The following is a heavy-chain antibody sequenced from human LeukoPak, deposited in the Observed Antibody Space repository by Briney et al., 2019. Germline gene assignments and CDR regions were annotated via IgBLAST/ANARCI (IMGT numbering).Heavy chain of an antibody. CDR3: ARAVHYYDSLGAAFDL. CDR2: IYSGGST. CDR1: GFTVSSNY. J-gene: IGHJ3*01. V-gene: IGHV3-66*01. Sequence: GSLRLSCAASGFTVSSNYMSWVRHAPGKGLEWVSVIYSGGSTYYADSVKGRFTISRDNSKNTLYLQMNSLRAEDTAVYYCARAVHYYDSLGAAFDLWGQGTMVTVSS. D-gene: IGHD3-22*01.